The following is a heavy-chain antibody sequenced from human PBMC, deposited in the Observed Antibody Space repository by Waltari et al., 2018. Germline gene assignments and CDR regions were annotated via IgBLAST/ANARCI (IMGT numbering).Heavy chain of an antibody. J-gene: IGHJ5*02. V-gene: IGHV1-69*13. CDR3: ARVPGGLRHNWFDP. CDR2: IIPIFGTA. CDR1: GGTFSSYA. D-gene: IGHD5-12*01. Sequence: QVQLVQSGAEVKKPGSSVKVSCKASGGTFSSYAISWVRQAPGKGLESMGGIIPIFGTANYAQKFQGRVTITADESTSTAYMELSSLRSEDTAVYYCARVPGGLRHNWFDPWGQETLVTVSS.